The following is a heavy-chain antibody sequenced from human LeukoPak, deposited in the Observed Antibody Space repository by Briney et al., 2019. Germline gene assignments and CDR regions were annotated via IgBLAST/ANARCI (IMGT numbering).Heavy chain of an antibody. D-gene: IGHD5-24*01. CDR1: GGSLSTYY. CDR2: IYYSGST. V-gene: IGHV4-59*01. CDR3: ARAPSRDGYNFDY. Sequence: SETLSLTCTVSGGSLSTYYWSWLRQPPGKGLEWIGYIYYSGSTNYNPSLRSRVTISVDTSKNHFSLKLSSVTAADTAVYYCARAPSRDGYNFDYWGQGTLVTVSS. J-gene: IGHJ4*02.